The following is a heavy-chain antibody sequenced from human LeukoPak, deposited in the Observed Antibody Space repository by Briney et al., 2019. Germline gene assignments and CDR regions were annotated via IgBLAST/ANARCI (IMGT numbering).Heavy chain of an antibody. CDR1: GYTFTSYG. D-gene: IGHD5-24*01. J-gene: IGHJ6*03. CDR2: ISAYNGNT. Sequence: ASVKVSCKASGYTFTSYGISWVRQAPGQGLEWMGWISAYNGNTNYAQKLQGRVTMTTDTSTSTAYMELRSLRSDDTAVYYCARGNYRDPGRDYYYHYYMDVWGKGTTVTISS. CDR3: ARGNYRDPGRDYYYHYYMDV. V-gene: IGHV1-18*01.